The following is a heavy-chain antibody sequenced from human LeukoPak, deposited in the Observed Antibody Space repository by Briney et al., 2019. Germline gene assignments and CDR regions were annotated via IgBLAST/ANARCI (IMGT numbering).Heavy chain of an antibody. CDR3: ARGYSSSWSRLIGAFDI. V-gene: IGHV4-34*01. CDR2: INHSGST. CDR1: GGSFSGYY. D-gene: IGHD6-13*01. J-gene: IGHJ3*02. Sequence: SETLSLTCAVYGGSFSGYYWSWIRQPPGKGLEWIAEINHSGSTNYNPSLKSRVTISVDTSKNQFSLKLSSVTAADTAVYYCARGYSSSWSRLIGAFDIWGQGTMVTVSS.